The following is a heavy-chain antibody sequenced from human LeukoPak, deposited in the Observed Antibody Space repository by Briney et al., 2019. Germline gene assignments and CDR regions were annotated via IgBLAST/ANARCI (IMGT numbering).Heavy chain of an antibody. J-gene: IGHJ6*02. CDR2: ICHGGST. CDR3: SRDAKSDYDFWSGYYSSTYYYYGMDV. Sequence: SETLSLTCAVSGGSISSSNWWSWVRQPPGKGLEWIGEICHGGSTNYNPSLKSRVTISVDKSKNQFSLKLSSVTAADTAVYYCSRDAKSDYDFWSGYYSSTYYYYGMDVWGQGTTFTVSS. V-gene: IGHV4-4*02. D-gene: IGHD3-3*01. CDR1: GGSISSSNW.